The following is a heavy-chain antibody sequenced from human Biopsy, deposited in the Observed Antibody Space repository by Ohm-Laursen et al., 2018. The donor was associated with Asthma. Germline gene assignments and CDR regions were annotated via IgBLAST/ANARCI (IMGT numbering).Heavy chain of an antibody. V-gene: IGHV1-24*01. CDR2: HDHEEGGT. J-gene: IGHJ4*02. CDR1: GYSLTDLS. Sequence: SVKVPCKISGYSLTDLSMRWVRQAPGQGLEWMGGHDHEEGGTVNARRFQGRVTMTEDTSTDTAYMELSSLSSDDTAVYYCASDFPKDYVRYNFQFWGQGTLVTVSS. CDR3: ASDFPKDYVRYNFQF. D-gene: IGHD4-17*01.